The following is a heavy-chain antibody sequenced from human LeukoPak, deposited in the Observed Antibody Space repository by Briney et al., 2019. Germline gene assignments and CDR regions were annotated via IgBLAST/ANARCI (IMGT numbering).Heavy chain of an antibody. CDR1: GFTFSDYY. V-gene: IGHV3-11*01. Sequence: PGGSLRLSCAASGFTFSDYYMTWIRQAPGKGLEWVSYISSNGNTIYYADSVKGRFTISRDNSKNTLYLQMNSLRAEDTAVYYCAKFLPTHIVVANYYFDYWGQGTLVTVSS. CDR3: AKFLPTHIVVANYYFDY. J-gene: IGHJ4*02. D-gene: IGHD2-21*01. CDR2: ISSNGNTI.